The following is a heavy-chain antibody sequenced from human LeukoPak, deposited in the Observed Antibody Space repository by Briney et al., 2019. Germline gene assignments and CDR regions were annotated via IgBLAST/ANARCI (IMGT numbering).Heavy chain of an antibody. Sequence: PGGSRRLSCAASGFTFSSYAMSWVRQAPGKGLEWVSAISGSGGSTYYADSVKGRFTISRDNSKNTLYLQMNSLRAEDTAVYYCAKDPPPGFYYYDSSRPRLGYWGQGTLVTVSS. CDR3: AKDPPPGFYYYDSSRPRLGY. CDR2: ISGSGGST. V-gene: IGHV3-23*01. CDR1: GFTFSSYA. J-gene: IGHJ4*02. D-gene: IGHD3-22*01.